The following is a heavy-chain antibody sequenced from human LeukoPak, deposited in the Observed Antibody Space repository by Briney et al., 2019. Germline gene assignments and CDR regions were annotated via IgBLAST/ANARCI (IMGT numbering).Heavy chain of an antibody. V-gene: IGHV4-34*01. CDR2: INHSGYT. Sequence: PSETLSLTCTVSGGSISSYYWSWIRQTPGGALEWIGEINHSGYTNYNPSLKSRVTLSIDTSKNQFSLRLNSVTAADTAVYYCSRQVVGNDYWGQGTLVTVSS. J-gene: IGHJ4*02. CDR1: GGSISSYY. D-gene: IGHD3-22*01. CDR3: SRQVVGNDY.